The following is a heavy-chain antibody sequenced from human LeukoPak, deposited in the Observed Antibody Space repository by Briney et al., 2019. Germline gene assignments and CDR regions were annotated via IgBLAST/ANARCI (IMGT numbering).Heavy chain of an antibody. D-gene: IGHD4-17*01. J-gene: IGHJ4*02. V-gene: IGHV3-64D*09. CDR1: GFSFSICS. CDR2: ISNNGDHT. Sequence: GGSLRLSCSASGFSFSICSMHWVRQAPGKGLEYVSAISNNGDHTNYADSVKGRFTISRDNSKNTLYLQMSSLRAEDTAVYYCVRATVTSSYFDYFDSWGQGTRVTVSS. CDR3: VRATVTSSYFDYFDS.